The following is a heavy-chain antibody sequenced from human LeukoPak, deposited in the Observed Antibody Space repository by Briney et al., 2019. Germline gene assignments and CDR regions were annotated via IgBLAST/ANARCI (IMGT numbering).Heavy chain of an antibody. D-gene: IGHD1-1*01. CDR1: GGSISSSSYY. CDR3: ARDLDPLNWFDP. Sequence: SETLSLTCTVSGGSISSSSYYWGWIRQPPGKGLEWIGSIYYSGSTYYNPSLKSRVTISVDTSKNQFSLKLSSVTAADTAVYYYARDLDPLNWFDPWGQGTLVTVSS. CDR2: IYYSGST. V-gene: IGHV4-39*07. J-gene: IGHJ5*02.